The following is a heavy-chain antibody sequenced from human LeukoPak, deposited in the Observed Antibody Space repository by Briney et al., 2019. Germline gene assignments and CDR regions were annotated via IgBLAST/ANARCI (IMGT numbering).Heavy chain of an antibody. CDR2: INHSGST. CDR3: ARGRGYSYGLFDH. CDR1: GGSFSGYY. Sequence: PSETLSLTCAVYGGSFSGYYWSWIRQPPGKGLEWIGEINHSGSTNYNPSLKSRVTISVDTSKNQFSLKLSSVTAADAAVYYCARGRGYSYGLFDHWGQGTLVTVSS. V-gene: IGHV4-34*01. D-gene: IGHD5-18*01. J-gene: IGHJ5*02.